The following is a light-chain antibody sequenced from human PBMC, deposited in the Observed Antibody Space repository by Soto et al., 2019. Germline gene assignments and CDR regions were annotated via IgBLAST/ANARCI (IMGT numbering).Light chain of an antibody. J-gene: IGKJ4*01. V-gene: IGKV1-9*01. Sequence: DIQLTQSPSFLSASVGDRVTITCRASHAINNYLAWFRQKPGEAPNLLIYTASTLQSGVPSRFSGSGSGTEFTLTVSSLQPEDFATYFCQQFNTYPRTFGGGTKVEIK. CDR1: HAINNY. CDR2: TAS. CDR3: QQFNTYPRT.